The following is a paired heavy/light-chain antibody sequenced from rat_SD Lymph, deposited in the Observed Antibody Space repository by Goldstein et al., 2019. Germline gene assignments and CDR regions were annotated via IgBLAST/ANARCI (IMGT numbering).Light chain of an antibody. V-gene: IGKV22S4*01. CDR1: QNIHGY. CDR2: LAN. J-gene: IGKJ1*01. Sequence: DIQMTQSPSFLSASVGDRVTINCQASQNIHGYLNWYQQKLGEAPKLLIYLANSLQAGIPSRFSGSGSGTDFTLTISSLQPEDVATYFCLQHNSWWTFGGGTKLELK. CDR3: LQHNSWWT.
Heavy chain of an antibody. J-gene: IGHJ3*01. CDR3: TIRAAYGGYSERFAY. Sequence: EVQLVESGGGLVQPGASLKLSCVASGFTFSDYWMSWVRQTPGKTMEWIGDIKYDGSYTNYAPSLKNRFTISRDNAKSTLYLQMSNVRSEDTATYYCTIRAAYGGYSERFAYWGQGTLVTVSS. D-gene: IGHD1-11*01. CDR1: GFTFSDYW. CDR2: IKYDGSYT. V-gene: IGHV11-4*01.